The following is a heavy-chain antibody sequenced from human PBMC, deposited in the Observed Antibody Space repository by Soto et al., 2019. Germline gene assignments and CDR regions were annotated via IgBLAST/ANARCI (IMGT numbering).Heavy chain of an antibody. J-gene: IGHJ4*02. V-gene: IGHV1-8*01. CDR3: ARTLYGDYVDY. CDR1: GYTFTSYD. CDR2: MNPNSGNT. D-gene: IGHD4-17*01. Sequence: QVQLVQSGAEVKKPGASVKVSCKASGYTFTSYDINWVRQATGQGLERMGWMNPNSGNTGYAQKVQGRVHLTRETARSTAYMELSSMRSDDTAVYYCARTLYGDYVDYWGQGTMVTVSS.